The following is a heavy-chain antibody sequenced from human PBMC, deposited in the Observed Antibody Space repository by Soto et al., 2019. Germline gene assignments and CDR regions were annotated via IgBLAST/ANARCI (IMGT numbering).Heavy chain of an antibody. Sequence: QVQLVQSGAEVKQPGSSVKVSCQASGVTFSSFAISWVRQAPGQGLEWMGGIIPIFRTPNYAQNFQGRVTITAEESTRSVYMELSRLRSEDTAVDYCAGRTGSGFRPGTHRFNWFDPWGQGTLVTVSS. V-gene: IGHV1-69*01. CDR1: GVTFSSFA. J-gene: IGHJ5*02. CDR3: AGRTGSGFRPGTHRFNWFDP. D-gene: IGHD5-12*01. CDR2: IIPIFRTP.